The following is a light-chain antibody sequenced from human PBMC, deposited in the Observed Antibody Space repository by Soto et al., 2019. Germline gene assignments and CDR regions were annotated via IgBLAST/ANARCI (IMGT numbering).Light chain of an antibody. CDR1: SSDVGGYIF. J-gene: IGLJ1*01. CDR2: EVS. V-gene: IGLV2-14*03. CDR3: TSFTSSTTPYV. Sequence: QSVLTQPASVSGSLGQSITISCTGTSSDVGGYIFVSWYQQHPGKAPKLLIYEVSNRPSGVSNRFSGSRSDNTASLTISGLQAEDEADYYCTSFTSSTTPYVFGTGTKVT.